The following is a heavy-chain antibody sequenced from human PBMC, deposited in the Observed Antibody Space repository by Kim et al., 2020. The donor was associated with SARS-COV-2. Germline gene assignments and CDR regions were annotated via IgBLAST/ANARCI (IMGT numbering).Heavy chain of an antibody. Sequence: GGSLRLSCAASGFTFSSYWMSWVRQAPGKGLEWVANIKQDGSEKYYVDSVKGRFTISRDNAKNSLYLQMNSLRAEDTAVYYCARVQIVTMVRGVILEIEYYVDSWGQGTLVTVSS. J-gene: IGHJ4*02. CDR2: IKQDGSEK. V-gene: IGHV3-7*01. CDR1: GFTFSSYW. CDR3: ARVQIVTMVRGVILEIEYYVDS. D-gene: IGHD3-10*01.